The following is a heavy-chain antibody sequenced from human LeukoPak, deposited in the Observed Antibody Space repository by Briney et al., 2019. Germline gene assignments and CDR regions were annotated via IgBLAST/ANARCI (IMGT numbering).Heavy chain of an antibody. CDR3: GRSNTMVRGVAFGY. J-gene: IGHJ4*02. Sequence: ASVKVSCKASGYTFTSYDINWVRQATGQGLEWMGWMNRNSGNIGYAQKLQGRVTMTRDTTISTAYMELRSLRSEDPAVCYSGRSNTMVRGVAFGYWGQRTLVTVSS. V-gene: IGHV1-8*01. CDR2: MNRNSGNI. D-gene: IGHD3-10*01. CDR1: GYTFTSYD.